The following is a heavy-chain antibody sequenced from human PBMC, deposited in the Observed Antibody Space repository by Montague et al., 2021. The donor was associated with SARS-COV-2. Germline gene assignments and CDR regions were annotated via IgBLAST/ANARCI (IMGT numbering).Heavy chain of an antibody. CDR3: ARLGDGVVPSPILGVGTYYSYYYMDG. J-gene: IGHJ6*03. D-gene: IGHD3-10*01. Sequence: SETLSLTCAVHGGSFSTYSWNWIRQPPGKGLEWIGEIHHGGSTNYNPSLKSRVTISADTSKNQFSLKLTSVAAADTAVYYCARLGDGVVPSPILGVGTYYSYYYMDGWGKGTTVTVSS. CDR2: IHHGGST. V-gene: IGHV4-34*01. CDR1: GGSFSTYS.